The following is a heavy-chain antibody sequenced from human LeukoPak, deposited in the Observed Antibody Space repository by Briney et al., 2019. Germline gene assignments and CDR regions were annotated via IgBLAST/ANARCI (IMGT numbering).Heavy chain of an antibody. J-gene: IGHJ4*02. CDR2: ISCNGGST. CDR1: GFTFSSYA. CDR3: ARVDRESVLLWFGELRY. D-gene: IGHD3-10*01. Sequence: PGGSLRLSCAASGFTFSSYAMHWVRQAPGKALEYVSAISCNGGSTYYANSVKGRFTIYRDNSKNTLYLQMGSLSAEDMAVYYCARVDRESVLLWFGELRYWGQGTLVTVSS. V-gene: IGHV3-64*01.